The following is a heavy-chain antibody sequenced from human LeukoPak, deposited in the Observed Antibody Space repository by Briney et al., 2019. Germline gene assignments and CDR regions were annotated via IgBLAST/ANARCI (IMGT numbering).Heavy chain of an antibody. CDR1: GGSISSSSYY. J-gene: IGHJ4*02. CDR2: IYYSGST. V-gene: IGHV4-39*07. Sequence: PSETLSLTCTVSGGSISSSSYYWGWIRQPPGKGLEWIGSIYYSGSTNYNPSLKSRVTISVDTSKNQFSLKLSSVTAADTAVYYCARGQRGYSSSWYDYWGQGTLVTVSS. D-gene: IGHD6-13*01. CDR3: ARGQRGYSSSWYDY.